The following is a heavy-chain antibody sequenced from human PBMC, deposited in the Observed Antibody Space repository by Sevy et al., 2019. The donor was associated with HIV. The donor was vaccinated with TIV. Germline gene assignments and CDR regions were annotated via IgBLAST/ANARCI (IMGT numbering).Heavy chain of an antibody. V-gene: IGHV4-59*08. CDR2: VYYTRGT. CDR3: ARRNDFDI. Sequence: TLSLTCTVSGGSINSDHWNWIRQPAGKGLQWIGYVYYTRGTNYNHSLKNRVTISVDRTKNQFSLKLTSVTAADTAVYYCARRNDFDIWGQGTMVTVSS. CDR1: GGSINSDH. J-gene: IGHJ3*02.